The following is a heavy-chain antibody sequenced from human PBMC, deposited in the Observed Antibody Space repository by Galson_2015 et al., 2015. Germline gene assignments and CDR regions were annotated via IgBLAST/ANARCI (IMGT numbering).Heavy chain of an antibody. Sequence: CAISGDSASSYSAAWKWIRQSPSRGLEWLGRTYHRSKWYNNYAISVNSRITNNPDTSKHQFSLQLNSVTTEESAVYYCPRAVRGSFYPWGQGTLVTVSS. CDR3: PRAVRGSFYP. J-gene: IGHJ5*02. CDR1: GDSASSYSAA. V-gene: IGHV6-1*01. D-gene: IGHD3-16*01. CDR2: TYHRSKWYN.